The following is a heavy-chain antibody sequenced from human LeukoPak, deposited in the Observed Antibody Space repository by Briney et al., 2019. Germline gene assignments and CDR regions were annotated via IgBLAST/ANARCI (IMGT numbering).Heavy chain of an antibody. D-gene: IGHD6-13*01. Sequence: PGGSLRLSCAASGFTFSSYAMSWVRQAPGKGLEWVSAISGSGGSTYYADSVKGRFTISRDNSKNTPYLQMNSLRAEDTAVYYCAKDQAIAAAGPADYWGQGTLVTVSS. V-gene: IGHV3-23*01. CDR3: AKDQAIAAAGPADY. J-gene: IGHJ4*02. CDR2: ISGSGGST. CDR1: GFTFSSYA.